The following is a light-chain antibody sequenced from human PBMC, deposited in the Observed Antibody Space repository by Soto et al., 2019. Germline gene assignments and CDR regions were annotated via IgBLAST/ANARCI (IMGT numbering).Light chain of an antibody. CDR1: SSDVGAYKD. V-gene: IGLV2-8*01. CDR3: TSYVGSNIWV. Sequence: QSALTQPPSESGSPGQSVTISCTGTSSDVGAYKDVSWYQQYPGKAPKLMIYEVSKRPSGVPDRFSGSKSGNTASLTVSGLQAEDEADYYCTSYVGSNIWVFGGGTKLTVL. CDR2: EVS. J-gene: IGLJ3*02.